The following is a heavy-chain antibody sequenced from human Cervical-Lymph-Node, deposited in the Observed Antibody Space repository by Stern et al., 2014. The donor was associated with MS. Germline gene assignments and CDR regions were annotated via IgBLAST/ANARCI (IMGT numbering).Heavy chain of an antibody. Sequence: QLQLQESGPGLVKPSETLSLTCAVSGDSISSYTHYWAWIRQPPGKGLEWIGSVYYSGATYYKPSLQSPVTISVATSKIHSPLGLTSVTAADTAVYYCAKHACTGAACPFDLWGQGTLVTVSS. D-gene: IGHD2-8*02. J-gene: IGHJ4*02. V-gene: IGHV4-39*01. CDR2: VYYSGAT. CDR3: AKHACTGAACPFDL. CDR1: GDSISSYTHY.